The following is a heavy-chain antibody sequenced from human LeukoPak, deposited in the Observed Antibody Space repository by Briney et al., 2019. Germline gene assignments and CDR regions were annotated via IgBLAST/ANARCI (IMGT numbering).Heavy chain of an antibody. V-gene: IGHV4-34*01. CDR2: INHSGST. Sequence: SETLSLTCAVYGGSFSGYYWNWIRQPPGKGLEWIGEINHSGSTNYNPSLKSRVTISVDTSKNQFSLKLSSVTAADTAVYYCARHEGDTSGSYMYNWFDPWGQGTLVTVSS. CDR1: GGSFSGYY. CDR3: ARHEGDTSGSYMYNWFDP. D-gene: IGHD3-22*01. J-gene: IGHJ5*02.